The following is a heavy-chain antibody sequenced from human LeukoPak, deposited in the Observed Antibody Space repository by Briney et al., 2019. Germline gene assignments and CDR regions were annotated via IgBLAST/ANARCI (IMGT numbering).Heavy chain of an antibody. Sequence: ASVKVSCKASGYTFTSYGISWVRQAPGQGLEWMGIINPSGGSTSYAQKFQGRVTMTRDMSTSTVYMELSSLRSEDTAVYYCARGGRFGRIYYYYMDVWGKGTTVTVSS. CDR2: INPSGGST. D-gene: IGHD3-10*01. J-gene: IGHJ6*03. V-gene: IGHV1-46*01. CDR1: GYTFTSYG. CDR3: ARGGRFGRIYYYYMDV.